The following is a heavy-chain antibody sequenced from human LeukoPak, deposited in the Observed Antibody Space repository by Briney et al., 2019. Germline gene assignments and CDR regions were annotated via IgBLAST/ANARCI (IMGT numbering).Heavy chain of an antibody. Sequence: PGGSLRLSCAASGFTFSSYAMHWVRQAPGKGLEWVAVISYDGSNKYYADSVKGRFTISRDNSKNTLYLQMNSPRAEDTAVYYCARFLTGDLSFDYWGQGTLVTVSS. CDR2: ISYDGSNK. CDR3: ARFLTGDLSFDY. D-gene: IGHD7-27*01. V-gene: IGHV3-30-3*01. J-gene: IGHJ4*02. CDR1: GFTFSSYA.